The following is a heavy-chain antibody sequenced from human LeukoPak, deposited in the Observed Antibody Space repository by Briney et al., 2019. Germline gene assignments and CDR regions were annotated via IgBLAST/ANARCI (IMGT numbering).Heavy chain of an antibody. V-gene: IGHV3-21*01. CDR1: GFAFRSYT. J-gene: IGHJ4*02. Sequence: GGSLRLSCAASGFAFRSYTLNWVRRAPGEGLDRDSVKGRFSISRDNAKNSLSLQMNSLRAEDTAVYYCARAIAVAGPYYFDYWGQGTLVTVSS. CDR3: ARAIAVAGPYYFDY. D-gene: IGHD6-19*01.